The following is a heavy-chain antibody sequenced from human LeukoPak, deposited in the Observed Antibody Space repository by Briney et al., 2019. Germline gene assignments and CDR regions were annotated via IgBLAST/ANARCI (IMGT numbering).Heavy chain of an antibody. Sequence: PGGSLGLSCEASGFTFSTFAMSWVRQAPGKGLEWVSAISGSGGSTYYADSLKGRFTISRDNSKNTLYLQMNSLRAEDTAVYYCAKAGTSYDYGDYFWGVGWTPTHYYYYYYMDVWGKGTTVTVSS. CDR3: AKAGTSYDYGDYFWGVGWTPTHYYYYYYMDV. D-gene: IGHD4-17*01. CDR1: GFTFSTFA. V-gene: IGHV3-23*01. CDR2: ISGSGGST. J-gene: IGHJ6*03.